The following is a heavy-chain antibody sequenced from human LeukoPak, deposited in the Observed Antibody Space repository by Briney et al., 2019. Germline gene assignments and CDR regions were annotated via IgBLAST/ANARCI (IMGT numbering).Heavy chain of an antibody. Sequence: GGSLRLSCAASGFTFSSYEVNWVRQAPGKGLEWVSYIISSCSTIYYAVSVKGRFTISRDNAKNSLYLQMNSLRAEDTAVYYCARDWGLVEYWGQGTLVTVSS. J-gene: IGHJ4*02. CDR2: IISSCSTI. CDR3: ARDWGLVEY. V-gene: IGHV3-48*03. CDR1: GFTFSSYE. D-gene: IGHD3/OR15-3a*01.